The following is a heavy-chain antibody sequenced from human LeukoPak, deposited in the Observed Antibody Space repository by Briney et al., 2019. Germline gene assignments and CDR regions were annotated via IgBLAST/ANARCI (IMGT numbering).Heavy chain of an antibody. Sequence: GGSLRLSCAASGFTFSSYAMSWVRQAPGKGLEWVSSISGSSPSTYYAGSGKGRFTISRDNSKNTLYLQMNSLRAEDTAVYYCATGYKQVNSANYFNCYFDYWGQGTLVTVSS. CDR2: ISGSSPST. D-gene: IGHD1-26*01. CDR1: GFTFSSYA. J-gene: IGHJ4*02. V-gene: IGHV3-23*01. CDR3: ATGYKQVNSANYFNCYFDY.